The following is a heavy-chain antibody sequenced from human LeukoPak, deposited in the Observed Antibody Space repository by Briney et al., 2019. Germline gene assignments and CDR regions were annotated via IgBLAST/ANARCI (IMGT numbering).Heavy chain of an antibody. CDR3: ARESRDGYIVDY. V-gene: IGHV4-31*03. CDR1: GGSISSGGDY. J-gene: IGHJ4*02. D-gene: IGHD5-24*01. Sequence: ASETLSLTCTVSGGSISSGGDYWSWIRQHPGKDLEWIGYIYYSGSTYYNPSLKSRVTISVDMSKNQFSLKPSSVTAADTAVYYCARESRDGYIVDYWGQGTLVTVSS. CDR2: IYYSGST.